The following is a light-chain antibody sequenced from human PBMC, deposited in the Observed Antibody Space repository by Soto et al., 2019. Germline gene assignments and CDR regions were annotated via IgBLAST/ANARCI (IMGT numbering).Light chain of an antibody. J-gene: IGLJ7*01. CDR3: AAWDDSLSGPAV. V-gene: IGLV1-47*01. CDR2: RNN. CDR1: SSNIESNY. Sequence: QSVLTQPPSASGTPGQRVTISCSGSSSNIESNYIYWYQQLPGTAPKLLIYRNNQRPSGVPDRFSGSKSGTSASLAISGLRSEDEADYYCAAWDDSLSGPAVFGGGTQLTVL.